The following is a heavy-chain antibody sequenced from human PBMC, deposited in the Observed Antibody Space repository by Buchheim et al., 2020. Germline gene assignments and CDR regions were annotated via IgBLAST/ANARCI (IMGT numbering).Heavy chain of an antibody. CDR3: ARAYAVGTFVGYYFYGMDD. V-gene: IGHV3-48*02. Sequence: EVQLVESGGGLVQPGGSLRLSCAASGFTFSSYSMNWVRQAPGKGLEWVSYISSSSSTIYYADSVKGRFTISRDNAKNSLYLKMDSPGNEATAVDYCARAYAVGTFVGYYFYGMDDWGQGTT. D-gene: IGHD4-23*01. CDR2: ISSSSSTI. CDR1: GFTFSSYS. J-gene: IGHJ6*02.